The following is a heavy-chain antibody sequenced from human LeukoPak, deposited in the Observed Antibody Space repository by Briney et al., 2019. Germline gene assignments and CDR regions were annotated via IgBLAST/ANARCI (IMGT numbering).Heavy chain of an antibody. CDR2: IYYSGST. D-gene: IGHD6-13*01. V-gene: IGHV4-39*06. Sequence: SETLSLTCTVSGGSISSSSYYWGWIRQPPGKGLEWIGSIYYSGSTYYNPSLKSRVTISVDTSKNQFPLKLSSVTAADTAVYYCARGHSSSSSSYFDYWGQGTLVTVSS. CDR3: ARGHSSSSSSYFDY. CDR1: GGSISSSSYY. J-gene: IGHJ4*02.